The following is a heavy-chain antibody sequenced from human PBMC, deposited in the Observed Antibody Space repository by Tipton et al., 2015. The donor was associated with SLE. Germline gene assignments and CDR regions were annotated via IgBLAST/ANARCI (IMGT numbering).Heavy chain of an antibody. CDR2: ISSSSSYI. J-gene: IGHJ4*02. CDR3: ARESVPAALDY. Sequence: SLRLSCAASGFTFSSYSMNWVRQAPGKGLEWVSSISSSSSYIYYADSVKGRFTISRDNARNSLYLQMNSLRAEDTAVYYCARESVPAALDYWGQGTLVTVSS. CDR1: GFTFSSYS. V-gene: IGHV3-21*01. D-gene: IGHD2-2*01.